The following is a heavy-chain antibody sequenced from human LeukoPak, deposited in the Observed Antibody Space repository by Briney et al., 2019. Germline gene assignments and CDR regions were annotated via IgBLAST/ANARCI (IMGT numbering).Heavy chain of an antibody. V-gene: IGHV3-33*01. Sequence: GRSLRLSCAASGFTFSSYGMHWVRQAPGKGLEWVAVIWYDGSNKYYADSVKGRFTISRDNSKNTLYLQMNSLRAEDTAVYYCARRKDRRIQLWFSSFDYWGQGTLVTVSS. CDR2: IWYDGSNK. J-gene: IGHJ4*02. CDR1: GFTFSSYG. D-gene: IGHD5-18*01. CDR3: ARRKDRRIQLWFSSFDY.